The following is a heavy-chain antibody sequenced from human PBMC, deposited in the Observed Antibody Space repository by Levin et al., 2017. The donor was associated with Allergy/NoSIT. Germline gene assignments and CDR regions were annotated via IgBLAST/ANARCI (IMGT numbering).Heavy chain of an antibody. CDR2: KSFEGSES. Sequence: RPGGSLRLSCTASDFSVTTFGTQWVRRAPGRGLEWVAFKSFEGSESRYADSVMGRFIVSRDSSKKILYLEMNSLKREDTAVYHCTSLFRYNDTYSFYAFHTWGPGTHVTVS. CDR1: DFSVTTFG. J-gene: IGHJ5*02. V-gene: IGHV3-30*03. CDR3: TSLFRYNDTYSFYAFHT. D-gene: IGHD2/OR15-2a*01.